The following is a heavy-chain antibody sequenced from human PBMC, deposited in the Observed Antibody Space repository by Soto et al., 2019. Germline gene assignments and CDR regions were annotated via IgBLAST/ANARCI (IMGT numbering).Heavy chain of an antibody. D-gene: IGHD3-10*01. V-gene: IGHV4-31*03. CDR1: GGSISSGGYY. J-gene: IGHJ3*02. Sequence: TLSLTCTVSGGSISSGGYYWSWIRQHPGKGPEWIGYIYYSGSTYYNPSLKSRVTISVDTSKNQFSLKLSSVTAADTAVYYCAREGQMYGSGSYYAFDIWGQGTMVTVSS. CDR3: AREGQMYGSGSYYAFDI. CDR2: IYYSGST.